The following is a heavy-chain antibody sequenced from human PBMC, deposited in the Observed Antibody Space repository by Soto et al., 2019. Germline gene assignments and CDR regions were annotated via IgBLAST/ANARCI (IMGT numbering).Heavy chain of an antibody. CDR1: GYSFTSYW. V-gene: IGHV5-51*01. D-gene: IGHD6-13*01. CDR3: ASVIAAAGHAFDI. J-gene: IGHJ3*02. Sequence: GESLKISCKGSGYSFTSYWIGWVRQMPGKGLEWMGIIYPGDSDTRYSPSFQGQVTISADKSISTAYLQWSSLKASDTAMYYCASVIAAAGHAFDIWGQGTMVTVSS. CDR2: IYPGDSDT.